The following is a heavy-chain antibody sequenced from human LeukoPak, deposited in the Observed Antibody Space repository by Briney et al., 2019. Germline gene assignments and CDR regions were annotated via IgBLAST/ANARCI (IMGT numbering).Heavy chain of an antibody. CDR2: ISGSGGST. D-gene: IGHD4-23*01. CDR1: GFTFSSYS. J-gene: IGHJ4*02. Sequence: GGSLRLSCAASGFTFSSYSMNWVRQAPGKGLEWVSAISGSGGSTYYADSVKGRFTISRDNSKNTLYLQTNSLRVEDTAMYYCTKSLLGGKDYRGQGTLVTVSS. CDR3: TKSLLGGKDY. V-gene: IGHV3-23*01.